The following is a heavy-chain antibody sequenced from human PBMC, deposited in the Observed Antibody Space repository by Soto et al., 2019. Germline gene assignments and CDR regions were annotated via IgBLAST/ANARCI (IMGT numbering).Heavy chain of an antibody. D-gene: IGHD3-10*01. V-gene: IGHV1-8*01. CDR2: MNPNSGNT. CDR3: ERGLIIRVWSFDP. J-gene: IGHJ5*02. Sequence: ASVKVSCKASGCTFTSYDINWVRQATGQGLEWMGWMNPNSGNTGYAQKFQGRVTMTRNTSISTAYMELSSLRSEDTAVYYCERGLIIRVWSFDPWGQGTLVTVSS. CDR1: GCTFTSYD.